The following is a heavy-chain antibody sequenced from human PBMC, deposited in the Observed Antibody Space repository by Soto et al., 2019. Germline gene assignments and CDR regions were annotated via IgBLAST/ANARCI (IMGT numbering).Heavy chain of an antibody. J-gene: IGHJ4*02. V-gene: IGHV4-59*01. Sequence: ETLSLTCTVSGGSISSYYWSWIRQPPGKGLEWIGYIYYSGSTNYNPSLKSRVTISVDTSKNQFSLKLSSVTAADTAVYYCACAYDFWSGPRAGSFDYWGQGTLVTVSS. CDR2: IYYSGST. D-gene: IGHD3-3*01. CDR3: ACAYDFWSGPRAGSFDY. CDR1: GGSISSYY.